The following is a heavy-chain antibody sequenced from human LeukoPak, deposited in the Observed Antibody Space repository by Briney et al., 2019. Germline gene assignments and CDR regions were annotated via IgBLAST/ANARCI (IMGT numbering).Heavy chain of an antibody. CDR3: ARDSSYYYDSSGYYPKDAFDI. J-gene: IGHJ3*02. V-gene: IGHV1-69*13. D-gene: IGHD3-22*01. Sequence: SVKVSCKASGGTFSSYAISWVRQAPGQGLEWMGGIIPIFGTANYAQKFQGRVTITADESTSTAYMELSSLRSEDTAVYYCARDSSYYYDSSGYYPKDAFDIWGQGTMVTVSS. CDR2: IIPIFGTA. CDR1: GGTFSSYA.